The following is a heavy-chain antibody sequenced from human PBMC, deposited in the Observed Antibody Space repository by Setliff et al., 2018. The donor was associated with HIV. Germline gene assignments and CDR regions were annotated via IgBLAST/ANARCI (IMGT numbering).Heavy chain of an antibody. CDR1: ELTFSNYA. J-gene: IGHJ6*03. D-gene: IGHD5-18*01. CDR2: LSGSGGST. V-gene: IGHV3-23*01. Sequence: GGSLRLSCAASELTFSNYAMTWVRQAPGKGLEWVSSLSGSGGSTYYADSVKGRFTISRDNSKNTLYLQMNSLRAEDTAVYYCARDQWGYSYGYYYYYMDVWGKGTTVTVSS. CDR3: ARDQWGYSYGYYYYYMDV.